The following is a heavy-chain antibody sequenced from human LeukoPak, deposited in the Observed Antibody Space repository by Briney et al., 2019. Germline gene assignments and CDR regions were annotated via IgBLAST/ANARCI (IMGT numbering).Heavy chain of an antibody. V-gene: IGHV3-53*05. J-gene: IGHJ4*02. Sequence: GGSLRLSCAASGFTVTSNCMGWVRQAPGKGLEWVSVIYSGGSTYYAGSVKGRFTISRDNSKNTLYLQMSSLRADDTAVYYCVKDRSIAAPNNDFFDSWGQGALVTVSS. D-gene: IGHD6-6*01. CDR3: VKDRSIAAPNNDFFDS. CDR1: GFTVTSNC. CDR2: IYSGGST.